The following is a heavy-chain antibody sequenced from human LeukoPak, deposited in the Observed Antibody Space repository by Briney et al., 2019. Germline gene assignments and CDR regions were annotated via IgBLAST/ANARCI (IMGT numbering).Heavy chain of an antibody. J-gene: IGHJ4*02. CDR1: GYTFTSYG. CDR2: ISAYNGNT. Sequence: GASVKVSCKASGYTFTSYGISWVRQAPGQGLEWMGWISAYNGNTNYAQKLQGRVTMTTDTSTSTAYMELSSLRSEDTAVYYCASHFIDPLASFDYWGQGTLVTVSS. V-gene: IGHV1-18*01. D-gene: IGHD3-3*02. CDR3: ASHFIDPLASFDY.